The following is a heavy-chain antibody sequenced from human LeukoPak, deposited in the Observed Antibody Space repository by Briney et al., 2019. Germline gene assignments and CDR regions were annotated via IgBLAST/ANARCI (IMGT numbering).Heavy chain of an antibody. D-gene: IGHD3-22*01. V-gene: IGHV3-66*01. CDR1: GFTVSSNY. Sequence: GGSLRLSCAASGFTVSSNYMSWVRQASGKGLEWVSVIYSGGSTYYADSVKGRFTISRDNSKNTLYLQMNSLRAEDTAVYYCARKSSGYYAVFDYWGQGTLVTVSS. CDR3: ARKSSGYYAVFDY. CDR2: IYSGGST. J-gene: IGHJ4*02.